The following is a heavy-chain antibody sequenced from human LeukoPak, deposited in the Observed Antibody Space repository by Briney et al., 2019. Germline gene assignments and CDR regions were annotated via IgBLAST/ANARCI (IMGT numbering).Heavy chain of an antibody. Sequence: QLGGSLRLSCAASGFTFSSYAMSWVRQAPGKGLEWVSAISGSGGSTYYADSVKGRFTISRDNSKNTLYLQTSSLTAEDTAVYYCVRGTYHAYYMDVWGKGTTVTVSS. CDR1: GFTFSSYA. CDR2: ISGSGGST. J-gene: IGHJ6*03. V-gene: IGHV3-23*01. CDR3: VRGTYHAYYMDV. D-gene: IGHD3-16*01.